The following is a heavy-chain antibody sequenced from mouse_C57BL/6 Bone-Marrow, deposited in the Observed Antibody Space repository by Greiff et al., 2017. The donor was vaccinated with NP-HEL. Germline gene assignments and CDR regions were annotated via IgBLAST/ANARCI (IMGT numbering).Heavy chain of an antibody. CDR1: GYTFTSYG. V-gene: IGHV1-81*01. D-gene: IGHD2-4*01. CDR2: IYPRSGNT. Sequence: QVQLQQSGAELARPGASVKLSCKASGYTFTSYGISWVKQRTGQGLEWIGEIYPRSGNTYYNEKFKGKATLTADKSSSTAYMELRSLTSEDSAVYFCARYDYEAYWGQGTLVTVSA. CDR3: ARYDYEAY. J-gene: IGHJ3*01.